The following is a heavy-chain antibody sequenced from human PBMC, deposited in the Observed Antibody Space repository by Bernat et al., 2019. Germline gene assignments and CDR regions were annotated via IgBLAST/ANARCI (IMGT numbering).Heavy chain of an antibody. V-gene: IGHV3-23*01. CDR3: AKWANTPVTTTLHYFDY. CDR2: ISGSGGST. J-gene: IGHJ4*02. D-gene: IGHD4-17*01. CDR1: GFTFSSYA. Sequence: EVQLLESGGGLVQPGGSLRLSCAASGFTFSSYAMSWVRQAPGKGLEWVSAISGSGGSTYYADSGKGRFTISRDNSKNTLYLQMNSLRSEDTAVYYCAKWANTPVTTTLHYFDYWGQGTLFTVSS.